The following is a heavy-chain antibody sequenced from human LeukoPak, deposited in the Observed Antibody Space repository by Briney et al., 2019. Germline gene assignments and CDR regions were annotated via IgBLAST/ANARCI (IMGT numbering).Heavy chain of an antibody. D-gene: IGHD3-10*01. CDR3: ARDGYYGSGSSMVDY. J-gene: IGHJ4*02. Sequence: GASVKVSCKASGYTFTGYYMHWVRQAPGQGLEWMGWINPNSGGTNYAQKFQGRVTMTRDTSISTAYMELSRLRSDDTAVYYCARDGYYGSGSSMVDYWGQGTLVTVSS. V-gene: IGHV1-2*02. CDR2: INPNSGGT. CDR1: GYTFTGYY.